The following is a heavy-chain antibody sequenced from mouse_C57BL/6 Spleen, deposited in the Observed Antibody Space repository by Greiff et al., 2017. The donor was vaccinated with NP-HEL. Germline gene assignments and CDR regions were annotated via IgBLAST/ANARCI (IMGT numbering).Heavy chain of an antibody. J-gene: IGHJ2*01. CDR2: IYPGDGDT. CDR3: ARLLRLRGGYYFDY. CDR1: GYAFSSYW. D-gene: IGHD3-2*02. V-gene: IGHV1-80*01. Sequence: QVQLKESGAELVKPGASVKISCKASGYAFSSYWMNWVKQRPGKGLEWIGQIYPGDGDTNYNGKFKGKATLTADKSSSTAYMQLSSLTSEDSAVYFCARLLRLRGGYYFDYWGQGTTLTVSS.